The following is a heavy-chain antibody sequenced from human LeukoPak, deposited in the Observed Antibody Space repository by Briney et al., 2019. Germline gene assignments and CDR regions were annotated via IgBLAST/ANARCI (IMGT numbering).Heavy chain of an antibody. V-gene: IGHV3-23*01. CDR3: ARCGYSYGNYYYYGMDV. CDR2: ISGSGGST. J-gene: IGHJ6*02. Sequence: PGGSLRLSCAASGFTFSSYAMSWVRQAPGKGREWVSAISGSGGSTYYADSVKGRFTISRDNSRNTLYLQMNSLRAEDTAVYYCARCGYSYGNYYYYGMDVWRQRTTITVSS. D-gene: IGHD5-18*01. CDR1: GFTFSSYA.